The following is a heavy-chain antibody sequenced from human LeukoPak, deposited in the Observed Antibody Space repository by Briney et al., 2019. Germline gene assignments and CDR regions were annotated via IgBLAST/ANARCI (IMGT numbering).Heavy chain of an antibody. V-gene: IGHV3-30*03. Sequence: GGSLRLSCAASGFTFSSYGMHWVRQAPGKGLEWVAVISYDGSNKYYADSVKGRFTISRDNSKNTLYLQMNSLRAEDTAVCYCARDPGFWSGYPYYYYYGMDVWGQGTTVTVSS. CDR2: ISYDGSNK. CDR1: GFTFSSYG. D-gene: IGHD3-3*01. J-gene: IGHJ6*02. CDR3: ARDPGFWSGYPYYYYYGMDV.